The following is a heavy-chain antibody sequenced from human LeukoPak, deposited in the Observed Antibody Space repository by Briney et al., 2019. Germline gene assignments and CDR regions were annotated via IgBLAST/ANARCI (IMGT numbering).Heavy chain of an antibody. J-gene: IGHJ3*02. D-gene: IGHD3-10*01. Sequence: SETLSLTCTVSGGSISSYYWSWIRQPPGKGLEWIGYIYYSGSTNYNPSLKSRVTISVDTSKNQFSLKLSSVTAADTAVYYCARDYGSGSYGDDAFDIWGQGTMVTVSS. V-gene: IGHV4-59*12. CDR3: ARDYGSGSYGDDAFDI. CDR1: GGSISSYY. CDR2: IYYSGST.